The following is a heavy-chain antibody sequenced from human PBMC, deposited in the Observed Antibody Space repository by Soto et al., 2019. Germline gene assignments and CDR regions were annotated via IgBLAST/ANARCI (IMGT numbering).Heavy chain of an antibody. CDR1: GFTFSSYW. D-gene: IGHD6-19*01. CDR3: ARGAHSSGWYVGYFDY. J-gene: IGHJ4*02. V-gene: IGHV3-7*03. Sequence: EVQLVESGGGLVQPGGSLRLSCAASGFTFSSYWMSWVRQAPGKGLEWVANIKQDGSEKYYVDSVKGRFTISRDNAKNSLYLQMNSLRAEDRAVYYCARGAHSSGWYVGYFDYWGQGTLVTVSS. CDR2: IKQDGSEK.